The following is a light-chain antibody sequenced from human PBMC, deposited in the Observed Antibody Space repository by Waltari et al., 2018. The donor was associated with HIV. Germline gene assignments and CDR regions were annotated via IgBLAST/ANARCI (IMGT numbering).Light chain of an antibody. Sequence: QSALTHPASVSGSPGQSITISCTGDFGGYHHVSWYQQYPGKAPKLMIYEVNNRPSGVSNRFSGSKSGNTASLTISGLQTEDEADYYCNSYTGAFGTGTKVTVL. V-gene: IGLV2-14*01. J-gene: IGLJ1*01. CDR3: NSYTGA. CDR2: EVN. CDR1: DFGGYHH.